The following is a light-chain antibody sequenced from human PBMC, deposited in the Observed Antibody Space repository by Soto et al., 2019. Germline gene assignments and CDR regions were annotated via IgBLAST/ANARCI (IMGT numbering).Light chain of an antibody. CDR2: KAS. V-gene: IGKV1-5*03. Sequence: DIQMTQSPSTLSASVGDRVTITCRASQSISSWLAWYQQKPGKAPKLLIYKASSLESGVPSRFSGSGTGTEFTITISSLQPDDLATYYCQQYNSFPTFGHGTKVEIK. CDR3: QQYNSFPT. J-gene: IGKJ1*01. CDR1: QSISSW.